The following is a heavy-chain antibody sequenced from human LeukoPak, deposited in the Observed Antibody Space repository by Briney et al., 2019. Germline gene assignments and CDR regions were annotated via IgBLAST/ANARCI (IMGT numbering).Heavy chain of an antibody. CDR2: ISPYNGDT. V-gene: IGHV1-18*04. Sequence: ASVKVSCKTSGYIFTNYGINWVRQAPGQGLERMGWISPYNGDTKYAQKFQDRVTMSTDTSTSTTYMELRSLRSDDTAVYYCTRATGGLSDYWGQGTLVTVSS. J-gene: IGHJ4*02. CDR1: GYIFTNYG. CDR3: TRATGGLSDY. D-gene: IGHD1-1*01.